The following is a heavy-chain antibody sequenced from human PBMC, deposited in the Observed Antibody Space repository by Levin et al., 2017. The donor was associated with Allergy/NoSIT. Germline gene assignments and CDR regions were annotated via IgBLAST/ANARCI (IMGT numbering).Heavy chain of an antibody. CDR3: ARVVVVAATHVDV. CDR2: IFYSGRT. V-gene: IGHV4-39*07. D-gene: IGHD2-15*01. J-gene: IGHJ3*01. CDR1: GGSISSSNYY. Sequence: SQTLSLPCTVSGGSISSSNYYWGWIRQSPVKGLEWIGNIFYSGRTFYNPSLQSRVSMSVDTSKNQYSLRLTSVTAADTAVYYCARVVVVAATHVDVWGHGTLVTVSS.